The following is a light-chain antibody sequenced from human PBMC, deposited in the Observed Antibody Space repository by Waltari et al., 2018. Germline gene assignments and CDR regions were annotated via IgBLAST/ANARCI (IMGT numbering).Light chain of an antibody. CDR3: QQYDTYPWT. J-gene: IGKJ1*01. CDR1: QNIKIW. CDR2: KAS. V-gene: IGKV1-5*03. Sequence: IQLTQAPSTLCGSVRDRFTTTCRASQNIKIWLTWYQQKPGKAPNLLIYKASSLQSGVPSRFSGSGSGTEFALTINSLQPDDFATYYCQQYDTYPWTFGHGTKVEIK.